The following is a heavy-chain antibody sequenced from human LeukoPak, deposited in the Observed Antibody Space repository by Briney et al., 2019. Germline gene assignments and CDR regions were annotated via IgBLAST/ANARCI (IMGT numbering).Heavy chain of an antibody. CDR2: ISYDGGNK. Sequence: GGSLRLSCAASGFTFSSYAMHWVRQAPGKGLEWVAVISYDGGNKYYADSVKGRFTISRDNPKNTLYLQMNSLRAEDTAVYYCARDRDTAMVTRTYYFDYWGQGTLVTVSS. V-gene: IGHV3-30-3*01. CDR1: GFTFSSYA. D-gene: IGHD5-18*01. J-gene: IGHJ4*02. CDR3: ARDRDTAMVTRTYYFDY.